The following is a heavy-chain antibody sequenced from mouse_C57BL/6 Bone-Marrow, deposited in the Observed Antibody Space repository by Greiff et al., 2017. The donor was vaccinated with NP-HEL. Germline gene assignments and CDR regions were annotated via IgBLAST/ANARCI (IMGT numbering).Heavy chain of an antibody. CDR2: ISDGGSYT. CDR3: ARGSGGAY. Sequence: EVQLQQSGGGLVKPGGSLKLSCAASGFTFSSYAMSWVRQTPEKRLEWVATISDGGSYTYYPDNVKGRFTISRDNAKNNLYLQMSHLKSEDTAMYYCARGSGGAYWGQGTTLTVSS. J-gene: IGHJ2*01. V-gene: IGHV5-4*01. CDR1: GFTFSSYA.